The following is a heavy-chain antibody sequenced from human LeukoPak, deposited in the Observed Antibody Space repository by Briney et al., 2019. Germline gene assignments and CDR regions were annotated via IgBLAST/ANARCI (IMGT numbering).Heavy chain of an antibody. Sequence: ASVKVSCTASGYTFTGYYMHWVRQAPGQGLEWMGRINPNSGGTNYAQKFQGRVTMTRDTSISTAYMELSRLRSDDTAVYYCARGEGSGSYAIDYWGQGTLVTVSS. CDR2: INPNSGGT. CDR1: GYTFTGYY. J-gene: IGHJ4*02. V-gene: IGHV1-2*06. D-gene: IGHD3-10*01. CDR3: ARGEGSGSYAIDY.